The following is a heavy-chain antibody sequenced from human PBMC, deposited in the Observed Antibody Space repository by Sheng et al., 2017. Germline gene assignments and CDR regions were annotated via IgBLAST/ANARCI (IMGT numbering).Heavy chain of an antibody. CDR1: DSPLVSYG. Sequence: EIQLVESGGGFIQPGGTRRDSPVQPLDSPLVSYGMTWVRQAPGKGLEWVSDISVSETSTYYADSVKGRFTISRDNSKNTLYLHMNSLRVEDTAVYYCAKLMYYYGSGTVLSRRAPLDVWGKGTAVTVSS. V-gene: IGHV3-23*04. CDR2: ISVSETST. D-gene: IGHD3-10*01. J-gene: IGHJ6*04. CDR3: AKLMYYYGSGTVLSRRAPLDV.